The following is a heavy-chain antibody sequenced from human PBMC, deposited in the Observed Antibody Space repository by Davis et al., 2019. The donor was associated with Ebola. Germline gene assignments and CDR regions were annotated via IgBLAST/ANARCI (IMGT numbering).Heavy chain of an antibody. CDR2: IYDTGST. V-gene: IGHV4-39*01. CDR3: ARHPDDYSLFDY. J-gene: IGHJ4*02. Sequence: SETLSLTCSVSGGSISRRSFCWGWIRQSPGKGLEWIGSIYDTGSTHYNPSLKSRVTISVDTSKNQFSLKVRSVTAADTAVYYCARHPDDYSLFDYWGQGTLVTVSS. D-gene: IGHD4-11*01. CDR1: GGSISRRSFC.